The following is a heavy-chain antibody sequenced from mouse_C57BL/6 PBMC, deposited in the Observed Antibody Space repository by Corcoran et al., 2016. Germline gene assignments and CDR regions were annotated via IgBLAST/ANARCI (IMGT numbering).Heavy chain of an antibody. CDR1: GFSLSTSGMG. CDR3: ARRGDSYDSAFAY. V-gene: IGHV8-12*01. CDR2: IYWDDDQ. J-gene: IGHJ3*01. D-gene: IGHD2-4*01. Sequence: QVTLKESGPGILQSSQTLSLTCSFSGFSLSTSGMGVSWIRQPSGKGLEWLTHIYWDDDQRYNPSLKSRLTISKDTARNQVFLKITSVDTAETATYYWARRGDSYDSAFAYWGQGTLVTVSA.